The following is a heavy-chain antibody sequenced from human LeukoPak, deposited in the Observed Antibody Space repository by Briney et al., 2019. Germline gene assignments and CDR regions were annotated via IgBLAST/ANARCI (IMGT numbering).Heavy chain of an antibody. CDR3: ARGKHRPPYSSGCLGY. V-gene: IGHV1-8*01. J-gene: IGHJ4*02. Sequence: ASVKVSCKASGYTFTSYDINWVRQATGQVLEWMGWMNPNSGNTGYAQKFQGRVTMTRNTSISTAYMELSSLRSEDTAVYYCARGKHRPPYSSGCLGYWGQGTLVTVSS. CDR1: GYTFTSYD. CDR2: MNPNSGNT. D-gene: IGHD6-19*01.